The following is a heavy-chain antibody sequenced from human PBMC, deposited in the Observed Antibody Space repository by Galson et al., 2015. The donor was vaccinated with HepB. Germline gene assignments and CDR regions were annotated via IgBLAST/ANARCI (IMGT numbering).Heavy chain of an antibody. CDR1: GFTFNYHA. CDR2: ISGSGGST. CDR3: AKDYLPYYDRWGSYSDLYYFDY. V-gene: IGHV3-23*01. J-gene: IGHJ4*02. D-gene: IGHD3-22*01. Sequence: SLRLSCAASGFTFNYHAMNWVRQAPGKGLEWVASISGSGGSTYYAASVKGRFTVPRDNSLDTVDLQMDSLRVDDTAVYYCAKDYLPYYDRWGSYSDLYYFDYWGQGTLVTVSS.